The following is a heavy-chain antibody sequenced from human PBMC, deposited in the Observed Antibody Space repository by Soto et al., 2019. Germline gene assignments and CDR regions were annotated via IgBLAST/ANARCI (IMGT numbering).Heavy chain of an antibody. CDR1: GGTISSFG. V-gene: IGHV1-69*01. D-gene: IGHD3-3*01. CDR2: IALIDGST. J-gene: IGHJ4*02. Sequence: QVQLVQSGAEVKKPGSSVKVSCTTSGGTISSFGMNWVRQAPGQGLEWMGGIALIDGSTKYAEKLQGRVTITADASTSTVYMDLSSLGSEDTAVYYCARSFTKSRRGGVAFDYWGQGTLLTVSP. CDR3: ARSFTKSRRGGVAFDY.